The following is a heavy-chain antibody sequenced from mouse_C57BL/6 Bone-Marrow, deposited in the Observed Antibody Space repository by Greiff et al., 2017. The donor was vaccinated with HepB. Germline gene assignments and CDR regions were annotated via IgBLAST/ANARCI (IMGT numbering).Heavy chain of an antibody. CDR3: TVVEYFDV. CDR1: GYSITSGYY. V-gene: IGHV3-6*01. J-gene: IGHJ1*03. D-gene: IGHD1-1*01. CDR2: ISYDGSN. Sequence: EVKLQESGPGLVKPSQSLSLTCSVTGYSITSGYYWNWIRQFPGNKLEWIGYISYDGSNNYNPSLKNRISITRDTSKNQFFLKLNSVTTEDTATYYCTVVEYFDVWGTGTTVTVSS.